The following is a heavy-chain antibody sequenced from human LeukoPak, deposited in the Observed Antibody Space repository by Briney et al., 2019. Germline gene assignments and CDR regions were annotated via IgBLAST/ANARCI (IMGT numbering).Heavy chain of an antibody. CDR2: IIPIFGTA. D-gene: IGHD3-22*01. CDR3: ARTGDRYYYDSSGSLDY. Sequence: SVKVSCKASGGTFSSYAISWVRQAPGQGLEWMGGIIPIFGTANYAQKFQGRVTITTDESTSTAYMELSSLRSEDTAVYYCARTGDRYYYDSSGSLDYWGQGTLVTVSS. J-gene: IGHJ4*02. CDR1: GGTFSSYA. V-gene: IGHV1-69*05.